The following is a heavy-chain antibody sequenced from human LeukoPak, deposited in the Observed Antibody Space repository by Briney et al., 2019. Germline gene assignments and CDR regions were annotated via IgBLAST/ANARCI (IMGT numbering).Heavy chain of an antibody. J-gene: IGHJ4*02. CDR3: ARGRPGNY. Sequence: GGSLRLSCAASGITFSNAWMTWVRQAPGKGLEWVANIGKDGSGNHYVDSVKGRFTISRDNAKNSLYLQMNSLRAEDTAVYYCARGRPGNYWGQGTLVTVSS. CDR1: GITFSNAW. V-gene: IGHV3-7*01. CDR2: IGKDGSGN.